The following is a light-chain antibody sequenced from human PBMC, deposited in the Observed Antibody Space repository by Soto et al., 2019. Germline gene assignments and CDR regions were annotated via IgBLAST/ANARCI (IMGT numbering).Light chain of an antibody. Sequence: DIQVTQSPSSLSASVGDRVTITCRASQIINTFLNWYQQRPGKAPNLLIYGASNLQSGVPSRFIGIGSGTDFTLTISILQPEDFASYDCHQTYTSRPWTFGRGTKVEIK. CDR1: QIINTF. V-gene: IGKV1-39*01. CDR3: HQTYTSRPWT. CDR2: GAS. J-gene: IGKJ1*01.